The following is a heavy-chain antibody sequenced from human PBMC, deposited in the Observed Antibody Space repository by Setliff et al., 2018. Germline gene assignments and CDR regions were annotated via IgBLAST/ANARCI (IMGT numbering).Heavy chain of an antibody. D-gene: IGHD5-18*01. Sequence: PSETLSLTCAVSGYFISSGYFWGWIRQPPGKGLEWIGSIYHSGSTYYNPSLKSRLTISVDTSKNQFSLKLSSVTAADTAVYYCARVEAGSNYGFVVQYWGQGTTVTVSS. J-gene: IGHJ4*02. CDR1: GYFISSGYF. CDR3: ARVEAGSNYGFVVQY. V-gene: IGHV4-38-2*01. CDR2: IYHSGST.